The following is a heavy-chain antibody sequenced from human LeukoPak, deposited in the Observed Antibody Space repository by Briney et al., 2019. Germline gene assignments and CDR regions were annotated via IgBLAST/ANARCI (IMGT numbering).Heavy chain of an antibody. CDR3: ASGPRRSTRREGFDY. J-gene: IGHJ4*02. V-gene: IGHV3-48*03. CDR1: GFTFSSDE. D-gene: IGHD2-2*01. CDR2: ISSSGSTI. Sequence: GGSLRLSCAASGFTFSSDEMNWVRQAPGKGLEWVSYISSSGSTIYYADSVKGRFTISRDNAKNSLYLQMNSLRAEDTAVYYCASGPRRSTRREGFDYWGQGTLVTVSS.